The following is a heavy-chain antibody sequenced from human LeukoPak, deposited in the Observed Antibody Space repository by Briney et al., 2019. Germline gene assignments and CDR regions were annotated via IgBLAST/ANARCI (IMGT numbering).Heavy chain of an antibody. V-gene: IGHV3-53*01. J-gene: IGHJ6*02. CDR3: ARHGHDSSVSFTVHYYYGMDV. CDR1: GFTVSRNY. CDR2: ISAGGSGGST. D-gene: IGHD3-22*01. Sequence: PGGSLRLSCAASGFTVSRNYMSWVRQAPGKGLEWVSVISAGGSGGSTYYADSVKGRFTISRDNSKNTLYLQMSSLRAEDTAVYYCARHGHDSSVSFTVHYYYGMDVWGQGTTVTVSS.